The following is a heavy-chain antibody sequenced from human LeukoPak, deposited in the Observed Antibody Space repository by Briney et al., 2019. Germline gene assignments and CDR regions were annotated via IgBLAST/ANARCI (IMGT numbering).Heavy chain of an antibody. V-gene: IGHV3-21*01. CDR2: ISSSGSYM. J-gene: IGHJ4*02. Sequence: GGSLRLSCAAFGFTFSSYSMNWVRQAPGKGLEWVSSISSSGSYMYYADSVKGRFTISRDNAKNSLYLQMNSLRAEDTAVYYCARQVYCGGDCYYSTPVDYWGQGTLVTVSS. D-gene: IGHD2-21*02. CDR3: ARQVYCGGDCYYSTPVDY. CDR1: GFTFSSYS.